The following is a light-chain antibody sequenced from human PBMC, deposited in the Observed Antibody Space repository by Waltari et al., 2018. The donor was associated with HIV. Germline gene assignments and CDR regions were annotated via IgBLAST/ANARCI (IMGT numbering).Light chain of an antibody. CDR1: QSVSSTY. Sequence: EIVLTQSPGTLSLSPGERATLSCRASQSVSSTYLAWYQQKPGQAPRLVIYSISNRATGIPDRFSGSGSGTDFTLTISRLEPEDFAVYYCQQHDSSPFTFGQGTKLEIK. CDR2: SIS. V-gene: IGKV3-20*01. CDR3: QQHDSSPFT. J-gene: IGKJ2*01.